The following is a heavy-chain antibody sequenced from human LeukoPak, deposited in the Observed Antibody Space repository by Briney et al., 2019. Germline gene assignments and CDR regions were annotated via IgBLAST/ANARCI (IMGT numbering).Heavy chain of an antibody. CDR3: ARRGRYCSSTSCHIKFNWFDP. J-gene: IGHJ5*02. Sequence: GASVNVSCKASGYTFTSYDINWVRQATGHGLEWMGWMNPNSGNTGYAQKFQGRVTMTRNTSISTAYMELSSLRSEDTAVYYCARRGRYCSSTSCHIKFNWFDPWGQGTLVTVSS. V-gene: IGHV1-8*01. D-gene: IGHD2-2*01. CDR1: GYTFTSYD. CDR2: MNPNSGNT.